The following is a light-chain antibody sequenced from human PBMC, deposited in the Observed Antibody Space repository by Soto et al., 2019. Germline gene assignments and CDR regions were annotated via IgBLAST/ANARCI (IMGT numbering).Light chain of an antibody. CDR1: QAVNTR. CDR2: LAS. V-gene: IGKV3-11*01. J-gene: IGKJ1*01. Sequence: EIVLTQSPATLSSFPGDRVTLSCRASQAVNTRLAWYQHRPGQAPRLLIYLASNRAAGVPARFSGSGSGTDFTLTISDVEPEEFAVYYCHQRQSWPRTFGQGTTVDI. CDR3: HQRQSWPRT.